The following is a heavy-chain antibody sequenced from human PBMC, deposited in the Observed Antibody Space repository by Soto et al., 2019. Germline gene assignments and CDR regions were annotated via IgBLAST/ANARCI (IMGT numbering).Heavy chain of an antibody. CDR1: GFTFSSYS. CDR3: ARDPGRYCSGGSCYSVYYYYMDV. Sequence: GGSLRLPCAASGFTFSSYSMNWVRQAPGKGLEWISYISSSSSTIYYADSVKGRFTISRDNAKDSLYLQMSSLRAEDTAAYYCARDPGRYCSGGSCYSVYYYYMDVWGKGTTVTVSS. J-gene: IGHJ6*03. V-gene: IGHV3-48*01. D-gene: IGHD2-15*01. CDR2: ISSSSSTI.